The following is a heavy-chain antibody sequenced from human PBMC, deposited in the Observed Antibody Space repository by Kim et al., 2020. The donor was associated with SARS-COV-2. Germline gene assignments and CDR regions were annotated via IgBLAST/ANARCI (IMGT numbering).Heavy chain of an antibody. CDR1: GGTFSSYA. J-gene: IGHJ4*02. Sequence: SVKVSCKASGGTFSSYAISWVRQAPGQGLEWMGGIIPIFGTANYAQKFQGRVTITADESTSTAYMELSSLRSEDTAVYYCARDLTHIAVAGTGTFDYWGQGTLVTVSS. CDR2: IIPIFGTA. V-gene: IGHV1-69*13. D-gene: IGHD6-19*01. CDR3: ARDLTHIAVAGTGTFDY.